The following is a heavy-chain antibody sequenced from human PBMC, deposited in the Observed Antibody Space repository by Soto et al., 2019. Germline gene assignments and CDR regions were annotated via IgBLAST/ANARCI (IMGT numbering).Heavy chain of an antibody. CDR1: GYTFTGYY. V-gene: IGHV1-2*02. CDR2: VNPISGDT. Sequence: QIQLVQSGAEVKKPGASVKVSCRASGYTFTGYYLHWVRQAPGQRLEWLGWVNPISGDTNYARKFQDRVIMTRDRSITNVHMELSRLRSDDTAVYYCAREEGFRITMDRGRWFDPWGQGTLVTVSS. D-gene: IGHD3-10*01. CDR3: AREEGFRITMDRGRWFDP. J-gene: IGHJ5*02.